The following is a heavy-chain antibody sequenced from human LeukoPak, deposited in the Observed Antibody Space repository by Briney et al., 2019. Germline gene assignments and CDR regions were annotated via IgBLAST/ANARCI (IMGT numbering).Heavy chain of an antibody. V-gene: IGHV3-23*01. Sequence: ETLSLTCAVYGGSFSGYYWSWIRQPPGKGLEWVSAISGSGGSTYYADSVKGRFTISRDNSKNTLYLQMNSLRAEDTAVYYCAKSGQQQLPDYWGQGTLVTVSS. CDR3: AKSGQQQLPDY. CDR2: ISGSGGST. D-gene: IGHD6-13*01. CDR1: GGSFSGYY. J-gene: IGHJ4*02.